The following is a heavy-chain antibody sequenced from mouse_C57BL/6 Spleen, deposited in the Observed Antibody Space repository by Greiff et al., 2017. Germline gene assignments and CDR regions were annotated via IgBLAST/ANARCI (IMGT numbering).Heavy chain of an antibody. CDR3: ERHEESFYGNYEVWFAY. CDR2: FYPGSGSI. CDR1: GYTFTEYT. V-gene: IGHV1-62-2*01. Sequence: QVQLKQSGAELVKPGASVKLSCKASGYTFTEYTIHWVKQRSGQGLEWIGWFYPGSGSITYNEKFKDKATLTADKSSSTVYMELSRLTSEDSAVYFCERHEESFYGNYEVWFAYWGQGTLVTVSA. J-gene: IGHJ3*01. D-gene: IGHD2-1*01.